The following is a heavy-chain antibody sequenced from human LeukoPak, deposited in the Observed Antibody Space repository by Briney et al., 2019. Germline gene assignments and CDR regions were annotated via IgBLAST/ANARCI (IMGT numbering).Heavy chain of an antibody. CDR1: GGTFSSYT. D-gene: IGHD3-10*01. CDR3: ASSTTGSYPPLFDY. J-gene: IGHJ4*02. CDR2: IIPILGIA. Sequence: SVKVSCKASGGTFSSYTISWVRQAPGQGLEWMGGIIPILGIANYAQKFQGRVTITADKSTSTAYMELSCLRSEDTAVYYCASSTTGSYPPLFDYWGQGTLVTVSS. V-gene: IGHV1-69*10.